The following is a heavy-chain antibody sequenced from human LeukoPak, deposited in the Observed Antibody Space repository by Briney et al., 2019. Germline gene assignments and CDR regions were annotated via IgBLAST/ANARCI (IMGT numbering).Heavy chain of an antibody. J-gene: IGHJ3*02. CDR2: INPNSGGT. V-gene: IGHV1-2*02. D-gene: IGHD2-15*01. CDR1: GGTFSSYA. CDR3: ARELSSNAFDI. Sequence: ASVKVSCKASGGTFSSYAISWVRQAPGQGLEWMGWINPNSGGTNYAQKFQGRVTMTRDTSISTAYMELSRLRSDDTAVYYCARELSSNAFDIWGQGTMVTVSS.